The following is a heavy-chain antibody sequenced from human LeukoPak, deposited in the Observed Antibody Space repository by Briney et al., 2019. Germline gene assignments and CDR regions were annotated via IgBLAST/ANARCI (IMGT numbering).Heavy chain of an antibody. CDR2: IYYSGST. Sequence: SGTLSLTCTVSGGSISSYYWSWIRQPPGKGLEWIGYIYYSGSTNYNPSLKSRVTISVDTSKNQFSLKLSSVTAADTAVYYCARDNYGSGSLLLDNWFDPWGQGTLVTVSS. V-gene: IGHV4-59*01. CDR1: GGSISSYY. CDR3: ARDNYGSGSLLLDNWFDP. J-gene: IGHJ5*02. D-gene: IGHD3-10*01.